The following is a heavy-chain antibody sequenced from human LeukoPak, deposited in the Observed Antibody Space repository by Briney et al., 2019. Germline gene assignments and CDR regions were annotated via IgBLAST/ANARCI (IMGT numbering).Heavy chain of an antibody. CDR1: GYTFTGYY. CDR3: ARDRYVDTAMVVGMDV. CDR2: INPNSGGT. V-gene: IGHV1-2*02. Sequence: ASVKVSCKASGYTFTGYYMHWVRQAPGQGLAWMGWINPNSGGTNYAQKFQGRVTMTRDPSISTAYMELSRLRSDDTAVYYCARDRYVDTAMVVGMDVWGQGTTVTVSS. D-gene: IGHD5-18*01. J-gene: IGHJ6*02.